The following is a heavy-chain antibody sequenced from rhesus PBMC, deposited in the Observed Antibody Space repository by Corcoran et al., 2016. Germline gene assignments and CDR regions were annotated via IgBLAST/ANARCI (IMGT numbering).Heavy chain of an antibody. CDR3: ATGSWNNLLNY. CDR1: GYTFTDYY. CDR2: VNPEDGEA. J-gene: IGHJ4*01. Sequence: EVQLLQSGAEVKKPGASVKISCKASGYTFTDYYLHWVRQSPGKGLEWLGRVNPEDGEAIHAQKFQDRGTITADTSTDTDYMELSSLRSEDTAVYYCATGSWNNLLNYWGQGVLVTVSS. V-gene: IGHV1-111*02. D-gene: IGHD1-20*01.